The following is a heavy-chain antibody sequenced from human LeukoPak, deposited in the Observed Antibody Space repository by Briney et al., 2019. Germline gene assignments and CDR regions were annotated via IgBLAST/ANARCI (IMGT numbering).Heavy chain of an antibody. Sequence: GGSLRLSCAASGFTFSSYSMNWVRQAPGKGLEWVSYISSSSSTIYYADSVKGRFTISRDNAKNSLYLQMNSLRAEDTAVYYCAKDDFWSGYHLGYWGQGTLVTVSS. CDR2: ISSSSSTI. D-gene: IGHD3-3*01. CDR3: AKDDFWSGYHLGY. V-gene: IGHV3-48*04. J-gene: IGHJ4*02. CDR1: GFTFSSYS.